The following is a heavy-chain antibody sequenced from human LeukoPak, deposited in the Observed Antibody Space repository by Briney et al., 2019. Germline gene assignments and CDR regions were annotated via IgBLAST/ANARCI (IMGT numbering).Heavy chain of an antibody. CDR2: IYYSGST. D-gene: IGHD3-9*01. CDR1: GGSIGSYY. CDR3: ASLRLGYYDILTGAGYHYYGMDV. J-gene: IGHJ6*02. Sequence: SETLSLTCTVSGGSIGSYYWSWIRQPPGKGLEWIGYIYYSGSTNYNPSLKSRVTISVDTSKNQFSLKLSSVTAADTAVYYCASLRLGYYDILTGAGYHYYGMDVWGQGTTVTVSS. V-gene: IGHV4-59*08.